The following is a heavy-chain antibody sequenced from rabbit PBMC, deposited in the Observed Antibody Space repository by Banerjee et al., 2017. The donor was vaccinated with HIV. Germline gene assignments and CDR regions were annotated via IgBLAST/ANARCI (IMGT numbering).Heavy chain of an antibody. CDR3: ARDAGYGGVGYAGAFDP. Sequence: EESGGDLVKPEGSLTLTCTASGFTLSTYWICWVRQAPGKGLEWIACIYTGSSGSTYYANWAKGRFTISKTSSTTVTLQMTSLTAADTATYFCARDAGYGGVGYAGAFDPWGPGTLVTVS. CDR1: GFTLSTYW. CDR2: IYTGSSGST. D-gene: IGHD4-2*01. J-gene: IGHJ2*01. V-gene: IGHV1S45*01.